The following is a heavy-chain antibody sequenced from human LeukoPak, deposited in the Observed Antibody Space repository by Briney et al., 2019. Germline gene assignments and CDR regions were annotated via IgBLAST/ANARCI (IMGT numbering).Heavy chain of an antibody. CDR1: DDSITMYY. CDR2: VDHTGST. Sequence: SETLSLTCTVSDDSITMYYWTWIRQPPGKGLEWIGYVDHTGSTNFNPSLNGRVSISRDTSKNLFPLRLRSVTAADTAVYFCARGRVSSSTWFSTYYYYFYMDVWGKGPRSPSP. J-gene: IGHJ6*03. V-gene: IGHV4-59*01. D-gene: IGHD3-10*01. CDR3: ARGRVSSSTWFSTYYYYFYMDV.